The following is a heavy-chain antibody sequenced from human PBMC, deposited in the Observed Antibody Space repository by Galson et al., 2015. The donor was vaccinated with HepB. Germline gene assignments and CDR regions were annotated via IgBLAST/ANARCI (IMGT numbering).Heavy chain of an antibody. CDR2: ISYDGDNK. V-gene: IGHV3-30*04. CDR1: GFTFNSYA. Sequence: SLRLSCATSGFTFNSYALHWVRQAPGKGLEWAAVISYDGDNKSYADSVKGRFTVSRDNSKNTLYLQMTSLRPEDTAVYYCAARPGRYNSFEYWGQGTLVTVSS. J-gene: IGHJ4*02. D-gene: IGHD3-9*01. CDR3: AARPGRYNSFEY.